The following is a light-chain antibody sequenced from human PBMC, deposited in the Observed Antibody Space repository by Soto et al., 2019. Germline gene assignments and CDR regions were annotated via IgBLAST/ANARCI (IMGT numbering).Light chain of an antibody. Sequence: DIELTQSPSTLSVSVGDRVTLTCRASQSISSWLAWYQQKPGQAPKLLMYDASSRESGVPARFSGSGSGTEFTLTISSLQPDDFAAYYCQQYHSYSGTFGQGTKVDI. J-gene: IGKJ1*01. CDR3: QQYHSYSGT. CDR2: DAS. CDR1: QSISSW. V-gene: IGKV1-5*01.